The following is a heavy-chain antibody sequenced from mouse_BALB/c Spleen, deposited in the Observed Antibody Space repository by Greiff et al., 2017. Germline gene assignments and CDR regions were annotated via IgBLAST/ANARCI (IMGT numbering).Heavy chain of an antibody. V-gene: IGHV5-12-2*01. D-gene: IGHD2-3*01. CDR3: ARRWGYFDV. J-gene: IGHJ1*01. CDR2: ISNGGGST. CDR1: GFTFSSYT. Sequence: EVQGVESGGGLVQPGGSLKLSCAASGFTFSSYTMSWVRQTPEKRLEWVAYISNGGGSTYYPDTVKGRFTISRDNAKNTLYLQMSSLKSEDTAMYFCARRWGYFDVWGAETTVTVSS.